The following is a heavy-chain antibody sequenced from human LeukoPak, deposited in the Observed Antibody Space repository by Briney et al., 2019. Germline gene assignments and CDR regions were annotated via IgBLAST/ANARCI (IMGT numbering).Heavy chain of an antibody. J-gene: IGHJ4*02. CDR2: IIPIFGTA. CDR3: ARTGRIYGGNSFFDY. V-gene: IGHV1-69*13. CDR1: GGTFSSYA. D-gene: IGHD4-23*01. Sequence: SVKVSCKASGGTFSSYAISWVRQAPGQGLEWMGGIIPIFGTANYAQKFQGRVTITADESTSTAYMELSSLRSEDTAVYYCARTGRIYGGNSFFDYWGQGTLVTVSS.